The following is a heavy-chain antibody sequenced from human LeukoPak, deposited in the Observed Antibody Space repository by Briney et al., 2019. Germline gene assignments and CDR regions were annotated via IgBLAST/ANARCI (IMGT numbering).Heavy chain of an antibody. Sequence: ASVKVSCKASGYTFTNYYMHWVRQAPGQGLEWMGIINPSGGSTSYVQKFQGRVTMTRDTSTSTVYMELSRLRSEDTAVYYCARAQAWDSSDPNWFDPWGQGTLVTVSS. J-gene: IGHJ5*02. V-gene: IGHV1-46*01. D-gene: IGHD6-19*01. CDR1: GYTFTNYY. CDR3: ARAQAWDSSDPNWFDP. CDR2: INPSGGST.